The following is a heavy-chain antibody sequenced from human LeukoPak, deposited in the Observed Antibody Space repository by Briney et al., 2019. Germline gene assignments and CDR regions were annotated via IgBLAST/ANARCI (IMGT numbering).Heavy chain of an antibody. D-gene: IGHD3-10*01. J-gene: IGHJ4*02. V-gene: IGHV4-4*08. CDR3: ARYVVYGSGKYYFDY. CDR1: GGSISSFY. Sequence: PSETLSLTCTVSGGSISSFYWSWIRQPPGKGLEWIGYIYNSGTTNYNPSLRSRVTISVDTSKNQFSLRLSSVTAADTAVYLCARYVVYGSGKYYFDYWGQGSLVTVSS. CDR2: IYNSGTT.